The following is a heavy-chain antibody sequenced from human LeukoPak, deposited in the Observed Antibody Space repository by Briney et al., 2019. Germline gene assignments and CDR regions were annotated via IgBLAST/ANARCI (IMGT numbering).Heavy chain of an antibody. J-gene: IGHJ4*02. D-gene: IGHD2-2*01. V-gene: IGHV4-59*07. Sequence: PSDPLSLTCTVSGGSLSSHFWSWLRQPPGKGLELLGHIYYTGTTYFNPSLNSGVTISLVTSRNQFSLRLTSVTAADTAVYYCARFSSDCSTASCYLTYWGQGTLVTVSS. CDR2: IYYTGTT. CDR1: GGSLSSHF. CDR3: ARFSSDCSTASCYLTY.